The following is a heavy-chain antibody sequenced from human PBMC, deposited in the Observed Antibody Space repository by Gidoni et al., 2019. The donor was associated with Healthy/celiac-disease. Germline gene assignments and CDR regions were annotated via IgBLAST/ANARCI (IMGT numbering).Heavy chain of an antibody. CDR2: IYHRGST. V-gene: IGHV4-30-2*01. CDR1: GGSISSGGYS. J-gene: IGHJ3*02. Sequence: LQLQESGSGLVKPSQTRSLTCAVSGGSISSGGYSWSWIRQPPGNVLGWSGYIYHRGSTFYNPSLKSRVTISVDRAKNHFSLKLSSVTAADTAVYYCARAGFCSSTSCYVGTVAFDIWGQGTMVTVSS. CDR3: ARAGFCSSTSCYVGTVAFDI. D-gene: IGHD2-2*01.